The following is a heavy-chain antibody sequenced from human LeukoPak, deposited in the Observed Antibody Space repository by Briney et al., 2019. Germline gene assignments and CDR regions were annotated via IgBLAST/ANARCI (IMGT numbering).Heavy chain of an antibody. J-gene: IGHJ5*02. V-gene: IGHV4-59*01. D-gene: IGHD5-18*01. Sequence: PSETLSLTCTVPGGSIISYYWSWIRQPPGKGLEWIGYIYYSGSTNYNTSLKSRVTIPVDTSKNQFSLKLSSVTAAETAVYYCARWRGYSYGFGFDPWGQGTLVTVSS. CDR1: GGSIISYY. CDR2: IYYSGST. CDR3: ARWRGYSYGFGFDP.